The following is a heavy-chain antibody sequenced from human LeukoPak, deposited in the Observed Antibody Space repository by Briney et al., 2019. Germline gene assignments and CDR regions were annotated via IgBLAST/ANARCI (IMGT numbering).Heavy chain of an antibody. Sequence: SETLSLTCTVSGYSISSSYYWSWIRQPPGKGLEWIGYIYYSGSTNYNPSLKSRVTISVDTSKNQFSLKLSSVTAADTAVYYCARDSQDCSSTSCYRWFDPWGQGTLVTVSS. V-gene: IGHV4-61*01. CDR2: IYYSGST. CDR1: GYSISSSYY. D-gene: IGHD2-2*01. CDR3: ARDSQDCSSTSCYRWFDP. J-gene: IGHJ5*02.